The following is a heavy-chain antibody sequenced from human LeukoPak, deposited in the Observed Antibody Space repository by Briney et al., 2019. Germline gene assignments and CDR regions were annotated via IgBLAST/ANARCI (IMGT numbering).Heavy chain of an antibody. J-gene: IGHJ3*02. CDR2: ISGTGGNT. CDR3: AKPGYTYRYGAFDI. V-gene: IGHV3-23*01. CDR1: GFTFSSYA. Sequence: PGGSLRLSCAASGFTFSSYAMSWVRQAPGKGLEWVSGISGTGGNTYYADSVKGRFTISRDNSKNTLFLQMNSLRADDTAVYYCAKPGYTYRYGAFDIWGQGTMVTVSS. D-gene: IGHD5-18*01.